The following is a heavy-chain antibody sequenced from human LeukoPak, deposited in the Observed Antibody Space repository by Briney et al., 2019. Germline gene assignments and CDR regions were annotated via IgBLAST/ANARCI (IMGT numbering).Heavy chain of an antibody. J-gene: IGHJ3*02. V-gene: IGHV3-74*01. CDR3: ATNQDFGVVIDI. Sequence: GSLRLSCAASGFTLRKSWMHWVRQAPGKGLAWVSRINSDGSTSNYADSVKGRFTISRDNAKNTLYLQMNGLRAEDTAVYYCATNQDFGVVIDIWGQGTMVTVSS. CDR2: INSDGSTS. D-gene: IGHD3-3*01. CDR1: GFTLRKSW.